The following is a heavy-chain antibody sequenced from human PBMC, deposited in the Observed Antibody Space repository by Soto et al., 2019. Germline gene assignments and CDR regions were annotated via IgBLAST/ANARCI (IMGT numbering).Heavy chain of an antibody. Sequence: TLSLTCTVSGGSISSYYWSWIRQPPGKGLEWIGYIYYSGSTNYNPSLKSRVTISVDTSKNQFSLKLSSVTAADTAVYYCARGIAARHYYYGMDVWGQGTTVTVSS. CDR2: IYYSGST. CDR3: ARGIAARHYYYGMDV. J-gene: IGHJ6*02. CDR1: GGSISSYY. D-gene: IGHD6-6*01. V-gene: IGHV4-59*01.